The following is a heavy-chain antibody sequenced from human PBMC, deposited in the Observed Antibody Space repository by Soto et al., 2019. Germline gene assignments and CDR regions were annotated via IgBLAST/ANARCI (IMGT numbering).Heavy chain of an antibody. Sequence: ASVKVSCKASGGTFSSYAISWVRQAPGQGLEWMGGIIPIFGTANYAQKFQGRVTITADESTSTAYMELSSLRSEDTAVYYCARDQVAVAGPRVQYYFDYWGQGTLVTVSS. CDR1: GGTFSSYA. J-gene: IGHJ4*02. V-gene: IGHV1-69*13. CDR3: ARDQVAVAGPRVQYYFDY. CDR2: IIPIFGTA. D-gene: IGHD6-19*01.